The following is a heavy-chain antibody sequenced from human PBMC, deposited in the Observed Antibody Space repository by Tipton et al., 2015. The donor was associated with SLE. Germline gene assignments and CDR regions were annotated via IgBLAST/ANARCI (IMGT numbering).Heavy chain of an antibody. V-gene: IGHV4-61*01. D-gene: IGHD3-10*01. Sequence: GLVKPSETLSPTCTVSGDSISTSNYYWSWIRQPPGKGLEWIGRIYPSGSINYNPSLKSRVSMSVDTSKNQFSLKLSSVTAADTAVYYCARDTAHYGSGAGAFDIWGQGTMVTVS. J-gene: IGHJ3*02. CDR2: IYPSGSI. CDR1: GDSISTSNYY. CDR3: ARDTAHYGSGAGAFDI.